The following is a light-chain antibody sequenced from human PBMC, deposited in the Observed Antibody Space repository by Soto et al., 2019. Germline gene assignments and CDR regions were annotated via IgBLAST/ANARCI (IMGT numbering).Light chain of an antibody. V-gene: IGLV2-8*01. Sequence: QSALTQPPSASGSPGQSVTISCTGTSSDVGDYNRVSWYQHHPGKAPKLMIYEVSQRPSGVPDRFSGSKSGNTASLTVSGLQAEDEAAYYCSSYSGSSNVVFGGGTKLTVL. J-gene: IGLJ2*01. CDR1: SSDVGDYNR. CDR3: SSYSGSSNVV. CDR2: EVS.